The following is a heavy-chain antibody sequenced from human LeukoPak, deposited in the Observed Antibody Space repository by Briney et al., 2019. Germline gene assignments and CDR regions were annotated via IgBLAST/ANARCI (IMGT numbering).Heavy chain of an antibody. J-gene: IGHJ3*02. D-gene: IGHD2-15*01. V-gene: IGHV4-30-2*01. CDR1: GGSISSGGYS. CDR2: IYHSGST. Sequence: SQTLSLTCAVSGGSISSGGYSWSWIRQPPGKGLEWIGYIYHSGSTYYNPSLKSRVTISVDRSKNQFSLKLSSVTAADTAVHYCAREVAAIDAFDIWGQGTMVTVSS. CDR3: AREVAAIDAFDI.